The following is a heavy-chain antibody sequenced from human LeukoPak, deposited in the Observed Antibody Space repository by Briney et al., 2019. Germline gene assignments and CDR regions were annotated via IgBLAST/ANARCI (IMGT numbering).Heavy chain of an antibody. CDR3: ATSSGSYLGWFDP. V-gene: IGHV1-69*06. CDR1: GGTFSIYA. Sequence: ASVKVSCKASGGTFSIYAISWVRQAPGQGLEWMGGIIPIFGTANYAQKFQGRVTITADKSTSTAYMELSSLRSEDTAVYYCATSSGSYLGWFDPWGQGTLVTVSS. J-gene: IGHJ5*02. D-gene: IGHD3-10*01. CDR2: IIPIFGTA.